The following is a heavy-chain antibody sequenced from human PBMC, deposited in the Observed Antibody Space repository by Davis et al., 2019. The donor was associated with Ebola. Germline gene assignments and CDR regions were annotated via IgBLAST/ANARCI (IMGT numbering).Heavy chain of an antibody. V-gene: IGHV1-2*02. CDR1: GYTFTGYY. Sequence: ASVKVSCKASGYTFTGYYMHWVRQAPGQGLEWMGWINPNSGGTNYAQKLQGRVTMTTDTSTSTAYMELRSLRSDDTAVYYCARDKQRIAAAGSYYFDYWGQGTLVTVSS. CDR2: INPNSGGT. J-gene: IGHJ4*02. CDR3: ARDKQRIAAAGSYYFDY. D-gene: IGHD6-13*01.